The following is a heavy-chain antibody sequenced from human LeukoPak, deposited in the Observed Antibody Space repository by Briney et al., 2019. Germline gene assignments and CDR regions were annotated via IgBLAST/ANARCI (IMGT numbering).Heavy chain of an antibody. CDR3: ARGPSGWPDY. J-gene: IGHJ4*02. V-gene: IGHV3-23*01. CDR2: ISGSGGST. CDR1: GFTFSSYA. Sequence: TGGSLRLSCAASGFTFSSYAMSWVRQAPGKGLEWVSLISGSGGSTYYADSVKGRFTISRDNSKNMLYLQMNSLRAEDTAVYYCARGPSGWPDYWGQGTLVTVSS. D-gene: IGHD2-15*01.